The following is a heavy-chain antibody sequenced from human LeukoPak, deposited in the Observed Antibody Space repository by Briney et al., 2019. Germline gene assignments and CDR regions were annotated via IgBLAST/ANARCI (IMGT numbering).Heavy chain of an antibody. CDR2: ISGNGDTT. CDR1: GLTFSDYH. V-gene: IGHV3-48*02. D-gene: IGHD6-19*01. J-gene: IGHJ4*02. Sequence: GGSLRLSCAASGLTFSDYHMNWVRQAPGKGLEWVSYISGNGDTTFYADSGRGRFTISRDNAKNLFYLQMNSMRDEDTAVYYCARGVSRYISGWHFDCWGQGTLVTVSS. CDR3: ARGVSRYISGWHFDC.